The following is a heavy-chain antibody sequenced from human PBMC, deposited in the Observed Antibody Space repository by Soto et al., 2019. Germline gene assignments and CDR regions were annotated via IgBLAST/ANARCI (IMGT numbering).Heavy chain of an antibody. J-gene: IGHJ5*02. D-gene: IGHD3-9*01. CDR3: AREWGYDILTVYKRPRFRWFDP. Sequence: SETLSLTCTVSGGSISSYYWSWIRQPPGKGLEWIGYIYYSGSTNYNPSLKSRVTISVDTSKNQFSLKLSSVTAADTAVYYCAREWGYDILTVYKRPRFRWFDPWGQGPLVTVSS. V-gene: IGHV4-59*01. CDR2: IYYSGST. CDR1: GGSISSYY.